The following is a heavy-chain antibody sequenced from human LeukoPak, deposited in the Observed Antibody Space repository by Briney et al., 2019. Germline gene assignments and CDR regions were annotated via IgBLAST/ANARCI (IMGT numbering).Heavy chain of an antibody. CDR1: GFTFSSYG. D-gene: IGHD3-10*02. CDR3: ASGPVGPYFRLEETHYMDV. Sequence: GGSLRLSCAASGFTFSSYGMHWVRQAPGKGLEGVAVISYDGSNKYYADSVKGRFTISRDNSKNTLYLQMNSLRAEDMAVYYCASGPVGPYFRLEETHYMDVWGKGTTVTVSS. J-gene: IGHJ6*03. CDR2: ISYDGSNK. V-gene: IGHV3-30*19.